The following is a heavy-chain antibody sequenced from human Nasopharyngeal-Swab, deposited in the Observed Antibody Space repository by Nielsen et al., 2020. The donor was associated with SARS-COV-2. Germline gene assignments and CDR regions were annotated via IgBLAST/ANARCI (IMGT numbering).Heavy chain of an antibody. V-gene: IGHV3-23*01. J-gene: IGHJ4*02. D-gene: IGHD5-12*01. CDR2: ISGSGNTQ. CDR3: AKDRRGSLVAMIFSYFDD. Sequence: WIRQPPGKGLAWVSAISGSGNTQHYADSVKGRFTISRDNSKNTLYLQMNSLRADDAAVYYCAKDRRGSLVAMIFSYFDDWSQGSLVTVSS.